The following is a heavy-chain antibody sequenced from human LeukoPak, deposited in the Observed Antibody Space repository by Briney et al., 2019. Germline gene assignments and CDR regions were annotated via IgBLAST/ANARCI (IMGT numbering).Heavy chain of an antibody. CDR1: GFTFDDYA. D-gene: IGHD3-22*01. CDR3: AKDYYYDSSGYSPYFDY. V-gene: IGHV3-9*01. CDR2: ISWNSGSI. Sequence: GRSLRLSCAASGFTFDDYAMHWVRQAPGKGLEWVSGISWNSGSIGYADSVKGRFTISRDNAKNSLYLQMNSLRAEDTALYYCAKDYYYDSSGYSPYFDYWGQGTLVTVSS. J-gene: IGHJ4*02.